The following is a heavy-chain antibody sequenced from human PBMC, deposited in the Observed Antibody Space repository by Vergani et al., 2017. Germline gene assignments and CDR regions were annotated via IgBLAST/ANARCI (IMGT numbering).Heavy chain of an antibody. CDR3: ARDLSYSTAWPFFDS. J-gene: IGHJ4*02. V-gene: IGHV3-30*03. CDR1: GFSFTSYG. Sequence: QVRLVESGGGVVQPGRSLRLSCAASGFSFTSYGMHWVRQPPGKGLEWVATISFDGNKKDYIEAVRGRFTISRDSSKTLYLQMDSLRVEDTAMYFCARDLSYSTAWPFFDSRGQGTLVTVSS. D-gene: IGHD4-11*01. CDR2: ISFDGNKK.